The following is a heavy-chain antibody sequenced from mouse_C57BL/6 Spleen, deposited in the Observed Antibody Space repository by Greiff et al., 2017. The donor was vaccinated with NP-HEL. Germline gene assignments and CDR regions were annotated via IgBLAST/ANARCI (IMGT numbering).Heavy chain of an antibody. CDR2: IDPSDSYT. CDR3: ARSEFSPIDY. CDR1: GYTFTSYW. J-gene: IGHJ2*01. Sequence: QVQLKQPGAELVKPGASVKLSCKASGYTFTSYWMQWVKQRPGQGLEWIGEIDPSDSYTNYNQKFKGKATLTVDTSSSTAYMQLSSLTSEDSAVYYCARSEFSPIDYWGQGTTLTVSS. V-gene: IGHV1-50*01.